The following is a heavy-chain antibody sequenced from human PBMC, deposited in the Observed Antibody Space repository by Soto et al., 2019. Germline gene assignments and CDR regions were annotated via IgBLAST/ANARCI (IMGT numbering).Heavy chain of an antibody. CDR2: VNHAGGT. D-gene: IGHD2-15*01. V-gene: IGHV4-34*01. J-gene: IGHJ4*02. CDR3: ARRGRYGGRSYTG. Sequence: QMHIQQWGAGLLKPSETLSLTCAVSGGSFNDFYWNWVRQPPGEGLEWIGEVNHAGGTVYNPSLKSRVTISEDRSKNQLSLRLKSVTVADTATYYCARRGRYGGRSYTGWGQGTLVTVSS. CDR1: GGSFNDFY.